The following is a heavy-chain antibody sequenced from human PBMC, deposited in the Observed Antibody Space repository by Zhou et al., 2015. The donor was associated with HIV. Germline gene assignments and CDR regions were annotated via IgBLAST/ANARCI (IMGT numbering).Heavy chain of an antibody. J-gene: IGHJ3*02. CDR2: IRSKAYGGTT. D-gene: IGHD3-22*01. Sequence: EVQLVESGGGLVQPGRSLRLSCTASGFTFGDYAMSWFRQAPGKGLEWVGFIRSKAYGGTTEYAASVRGRFTISRDDSKSIAYLQMNSLKTEDTAVYYCAKPRSRYYDSPPRNAFDIWGQGTMVTVSS. CDR1: GFTFGDYA. CDR3: AKPRSRYYDSPPRNAFDI. V-gene: IGHV3-49*03.